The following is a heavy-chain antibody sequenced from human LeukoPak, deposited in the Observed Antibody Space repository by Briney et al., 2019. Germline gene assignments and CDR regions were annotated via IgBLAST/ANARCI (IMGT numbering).Heavy chain of an antibody. Sequence: ASVKASCKASGYTFTGYYMHWVRQAPGQGLEWMGWINPNSGGTNYAQKFQGWVTMTRDTSISTAYTELSRLRSDDTAVYYCARLSGYDPDDAFDIWGQGTMVTVSS. J-gene: IGHJ3*02. CDR3: ARLSGYDPDDAFDI. CDR2: INPNSGGT. D-gene: IGHD5-12*01. CDR1: GYTFTGYY. V-gene: IGHV1-2*04.